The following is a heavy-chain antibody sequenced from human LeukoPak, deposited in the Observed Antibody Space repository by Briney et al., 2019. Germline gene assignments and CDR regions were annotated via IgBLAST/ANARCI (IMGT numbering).Heavy chain of an antibody. V-gene: IGHV1-2*02. CDR2: INPNSGGT. Sequence: ASVKVSCKASGYTFTGYYMYWVRQAPGQGLEWMGWINPNSGGTNYAQKFQGRVTMTRDTSKNQFSLKLSSVTAADTAVYYCARGKSEAADGYFFDYWGQGTLVTVSS. D-gene: IGHD5-24*01. CDR3: ARGKSEAADGYFFDY. J-gene: IGHJ4*02. CDR1: GYTFTGYY.